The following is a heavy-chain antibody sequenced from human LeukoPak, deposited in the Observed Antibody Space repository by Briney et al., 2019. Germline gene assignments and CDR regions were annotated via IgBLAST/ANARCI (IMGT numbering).Heavy chain of an antibody. CDR1: GFTFSSYS. D-gene: IGHD5-12*01. Sequence: PGGSLRLSCAASGFTFSSYSMNWVRQAPGKGLEWVSSISSSSSYIYYADSVKGRFTISRDNAKNSLYLQMNSLRAEDTAVYYCARDGQSSYGGYDVGGQGMDVWGKGTTVTVSS. V-gene: IGHV3-21*01. J-gene: IGHJ6*04. CDR2: ISSSSSYI. CDR3: ARDGQSSYGGYDVGGQGMDV.